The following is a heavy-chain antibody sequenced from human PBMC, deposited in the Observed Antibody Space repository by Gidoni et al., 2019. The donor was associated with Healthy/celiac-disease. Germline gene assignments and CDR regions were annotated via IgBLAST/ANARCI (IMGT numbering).Heavy chain of an antibody. V-gene: IGHV4-34*01. J-gene: IGHJ4*02. CDR1: GGSFSGYY. CDR3: ARFRGQLLFLNSRYYFDY. Sequence: QVQLQQWGAGLLKPSETLSLTCAVYGGSFSGYYWSWIRQPPGKGLEWIGEINHSGSTNYNPSLKSRVTISVDTSKNQFSLKLSSVTAADTAVYYCARFRGQLLFLNSRYYFDYWGQGTLVTVSS. CDR2: INHSGST. D-gene: IGHD2-2*01.